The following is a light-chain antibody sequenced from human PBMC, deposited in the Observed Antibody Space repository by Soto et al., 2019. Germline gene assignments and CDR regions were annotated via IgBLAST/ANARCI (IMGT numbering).Light chain of an antibody. CDR3: QQYESSPLT. J-gene: IGKJ4*01. CDR2: RAS. CDR1: QSVSSSF. Sequence: EIVLTQSPDTLSLSPGERATLSCRASQSVSSSFLAWYHQKPGQAPRPLIYRASSRATDIPDRFTGSGSGTDVTLAISRLEPEDFAVYYCQQYESSPLTFGGGTKVEIK. V-gene: IGKV3-20*01.